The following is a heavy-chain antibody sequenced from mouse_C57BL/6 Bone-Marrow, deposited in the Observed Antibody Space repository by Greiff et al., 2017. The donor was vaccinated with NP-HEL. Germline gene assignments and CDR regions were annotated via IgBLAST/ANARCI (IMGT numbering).Heavy chain of an antibody. J-gene: IGHJ3*01. D-gene: IGHD2-3*01. V-gene: IGHV2-3*01. CDR1: GFSLTSYG. CDR3: AKPVGGGYYGFAY. Sequence: VMLVESGPGLVAPSQSLSITCTVSGFSLTSYGVSWVRQPPGKGLEWLGVIWGDGSTNYHTASITRLSISKENSKSQVFLNLNSLQTDDTATYYCAKPVGGGYYGFAYWGQGTLVTVSA. CDR2: IWGDGST.